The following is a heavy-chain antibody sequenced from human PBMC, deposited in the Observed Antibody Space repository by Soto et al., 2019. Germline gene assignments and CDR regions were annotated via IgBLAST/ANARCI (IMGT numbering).Heavy chain of an antibody. Sequence: QVQLVESGGGVVQPGRSLRLSCAASGFTFSSYGMHWVRQAPGKGLEWVAVISYDGSNKYYADSVKGRFTISRDNSKNTLYLQMNSMRGEDTAVYYCAKDQGGSSTNYFDYWGQGTLVTVSS. CDR1: GFTFSSYG. V-gene: IGHV3-30*18. CDR3: AKDQGGSSTNYFDY. D-gene: IGHD6-13*01. J-gene: IGHJ4*02. CDR2: ISYDGSNK.